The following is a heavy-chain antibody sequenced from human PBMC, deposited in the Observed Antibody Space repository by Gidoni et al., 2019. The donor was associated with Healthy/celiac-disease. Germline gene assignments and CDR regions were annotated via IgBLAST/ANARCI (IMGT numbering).Heavy chain of an antibody. CDR1: GFTFSSYG. D-gene: IGHD2-8*02. V-gene: IGHV3-33*01. Sequence: GVVQPGRSLRLSCAASGFTFSSYGMHWVRQAPGKGLEWVAVIWYDGSNKYYADSVKGRFTISRDNSKNTLYLQMNSLRAEDTAVYYCAREFAREEEGTVPEFYYYYYGMDVWGQGTTVTVSS. CDR2: IWYDGSNK. J-gene: IGHJ6*02. CDR3: AREFAREEEGTVPEFYYYYYGMDV.